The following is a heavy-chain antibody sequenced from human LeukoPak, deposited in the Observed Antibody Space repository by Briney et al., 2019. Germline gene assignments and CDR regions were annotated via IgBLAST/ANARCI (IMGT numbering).Heavy chain of an antibody. V-gene: IGHV3-11*01. CDR1: GFNFSDYY. CDR3: ARDRVVPAAILHYYYYYMDV. CDR2: ISSSGSTI. J-gene: IGHJ6*03. Sequence: KPGGSLRLSCAASGFNFSDYYISWIRQAPGKGLEWVSYISSSGSTIYYADSAKGRFTISRDDAKNSLYLQMNSLRAEDTAVYYCARDRVVPAAILHYYYYYMDVWGKGTTVTVSS. D-gene: IGHD2-2*01.